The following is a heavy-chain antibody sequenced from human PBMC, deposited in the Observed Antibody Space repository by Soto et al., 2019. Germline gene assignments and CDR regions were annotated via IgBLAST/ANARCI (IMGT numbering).Heavy chain of an antibody. V-gene: IGHV3-23*01. CDR2: ISGSGGST. J-gene: IGHJ2*01. CDR3: AKPGLVLEPHWYFDL. D-gene: IGHD1-1*01. CDR1: GFTFSSYA. Sequence: GGSLRLSCAASGFTFSSYARSWVRQAPGKGLEWVSAISGSGGSTYYADSLKGRFTISRDSSKNTLYLQMNSLRAEDTAVYYCAKPGLVLEPHWYFDLWGRGTLVTVSS.